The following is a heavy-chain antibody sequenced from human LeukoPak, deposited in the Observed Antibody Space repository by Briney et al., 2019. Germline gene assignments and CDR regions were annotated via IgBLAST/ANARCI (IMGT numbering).Heavy chain of an antibody. CDR2: ISYDGSRK. J-gene: IGHJ6*02. V-gene: IGHV3-30*04. CDR1: RFAFSRYA. Sequence: PGGSLRLSCVASRFAFSRYAMHWVRQAPGKGLEWVTAISYDGSRKYYTDSVKGRFSISRDDSKSTLYLEMNSLTIEDTAMYHCARAPTGMDVWGQGATVIVS. CDR3: ARAPTGMDV.